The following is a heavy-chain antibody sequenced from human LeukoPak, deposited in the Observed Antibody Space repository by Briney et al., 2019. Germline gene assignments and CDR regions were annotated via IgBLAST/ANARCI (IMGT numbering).Heavy chain of an antibody. V-gene: IGHV4-38-2*01. Sequence: PSETLSLTCAVSSYSISSGYYWGWIRQPPVQGLEWIGSIYHSGSTYYNPSLKSRVTISVDTSKNQFSLKLSSVTAADTAVYYCARRSYGFSPFDYWGQGTLVTVSS. J-gene: IGHJ4*02. D-gene: IGHD3-10*01. CDR3: ARRSYGFSPFDY. CDR2: IYHSGST. CDR1: SYSISSGYY.